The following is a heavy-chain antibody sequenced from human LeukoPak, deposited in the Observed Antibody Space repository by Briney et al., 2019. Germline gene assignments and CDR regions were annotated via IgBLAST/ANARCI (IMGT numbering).Heavy chain of an antibody. CDR1: EFTFSNYW. D-gene: IGHD3-10*01. CDR2: IKQDGSER. V-gene: IGHV3-7*01. J-gene: IGHJ4*02. CDR3: ATDQAGGLDS. Sequence: GGSLRLSCTASEFTFSNYWMTWVRQAPGKGLEWVASIKQDGSERYYVDSVKGRFTISRDNAKNSLYLQMNSLRAEDTAVYYCATDQAGGLDSWGQGTLVTVSS.